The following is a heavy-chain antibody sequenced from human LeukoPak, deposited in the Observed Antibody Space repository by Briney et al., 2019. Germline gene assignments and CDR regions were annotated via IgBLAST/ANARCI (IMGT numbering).Heavy chain of an antibody. J-gene: IGHJ4*02. CDR3: ARGQNSSSWYRTKYFDY. V-gene: IGHV4-31*03. D-gene: IGHD6-13*01. CDR1: GGSISSGGYY. CDR2: IYYSGST. Sequence: SQTLSLTCTVSGGSISSGGYYWSWIRQHPGKGLEWIGYIYYSGSTYYNPSLKSRVTISVDTSKNQFSLKLSSVTAADTAVYYCARGQNSSSWYRTKYFDYWGQGTLVTVSS.